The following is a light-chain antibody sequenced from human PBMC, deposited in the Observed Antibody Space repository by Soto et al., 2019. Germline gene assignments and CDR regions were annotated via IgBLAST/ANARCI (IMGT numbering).Light chain of an antibody. V-gene: IGKV1-39*01. CDR1: QSISSY. CDR3: QQSYSTPYT. CDR2: TAS. J-gene: IGKJ2*01. Sequence: DIQMTQSPSSLSASVGDRLTITCRARQSISSYLNWYQQKPGKAPKLLICTASSLQSGVPSRFSGSGSGTDFTLTISSLQPEDFAPYFCQQSYSTPYTFGQGTKPEIK.